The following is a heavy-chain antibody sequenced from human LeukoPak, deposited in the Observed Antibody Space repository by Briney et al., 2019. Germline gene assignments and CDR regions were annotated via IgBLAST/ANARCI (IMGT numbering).Heavy chain of an antibody. Sequence: SETLSLTCSVSGGSLNGSIYFWGWVRQPPGQGLEWIGSICYSGNTFYNPSLRGRAAISVDTSKNQFSLNVTSVTAADTAVYYCAKVDFLPDYGASHYGMDVWGQGTTVTVSS. J-gene: IGHJ6*02. D-gene: IGHD4/OR15-4a*01. CDR3: AKVDFLPDYGASHYGMDV. CDR2: ICYSGNT. CDR1: GGSLNGSIYF. V-gene: IGHV4-39*01.